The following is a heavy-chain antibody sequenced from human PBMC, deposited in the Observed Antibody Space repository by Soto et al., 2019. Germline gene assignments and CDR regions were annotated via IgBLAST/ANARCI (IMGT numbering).Heavy chain of an antibody. CDR2: INHSGST. CDR1: GGSFSGYY. CDR3: ARGNSIVATTTPGGIDP. V-gene: IGHV4-34*01. D-gene: IGHD5-12*01. Sequence: SETLSLTCAVYGGSFSGYYWSWIRQPPGKGLEWIGEINHSGSTNYNPSLKSRVTISVDTSKNQFSLKLSSVTAADTAVYYCARGNSIVATTTPGGIDPRAQRTLVTGSS. J-gene: IGHJ5*02.